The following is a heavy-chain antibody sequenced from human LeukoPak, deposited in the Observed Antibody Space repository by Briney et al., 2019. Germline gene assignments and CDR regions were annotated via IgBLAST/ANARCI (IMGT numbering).Heavy chain of an antibody. CDR3: ARHPFPNEEIVGAH. J-gene: IGHJ4*02. D-gene: IGHD1-26*01. CDR2: INWNGGST. Sequence: GGSLRLSCAASGFTFDDYGMSWVRQAPGKGLEWVSGINWNGGSTGYADSVKGRFTISRDNAKNSLYLQMNSLRAEDTALYYCARHPFPNEEIVGAHWGQGTLVTVSS. CDR1: GFTFDDYG. V-gene: IGHV3-20*04.